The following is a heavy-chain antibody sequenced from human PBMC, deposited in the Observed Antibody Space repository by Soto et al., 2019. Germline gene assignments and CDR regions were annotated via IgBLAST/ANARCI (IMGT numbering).Heavy chain of an antibody. V-gene: IGHV4-61*01. CDR3: ARGYVGATLYYYYYGMDV. CDR1: GGSVSSGSYY. J-gene: IGHJ6*02. Sequence: QVQLQESGPGLVKPSETLSLTCTVSGGSVSSGSYYWSWIRQPPGKGLEWIGYIYYSGSTNYNPSLKSRVTISVDTSKNQFSGKLSSVTAADTAVYYCARGYVGATLYYYYYGMDVWGQGTTVTVSS. CDR2: IYYSGST. D-gene: IGHD1-26*01.